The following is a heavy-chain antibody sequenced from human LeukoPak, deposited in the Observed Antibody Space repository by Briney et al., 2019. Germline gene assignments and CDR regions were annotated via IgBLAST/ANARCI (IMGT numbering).Heavy chain of an antibody. Sequence: SVTVSCKASGGTFSSYAISWVRQAPGQGLEWMGGIIPIFGTANYAQKFQGRVTITTDESTSTAYMELSSLRSEDTAVYYCARDSPDTAMPHFDYWGQGTLVTVSS. CDR2: IIPIFGTA. D-gene: IGHD5-18*01. V-gene: IGHV1-69*05. J-gene: IGHJ4*02. CDR1: GGTFSSYA. CDR3: ARDSPDTAMPHFDY.